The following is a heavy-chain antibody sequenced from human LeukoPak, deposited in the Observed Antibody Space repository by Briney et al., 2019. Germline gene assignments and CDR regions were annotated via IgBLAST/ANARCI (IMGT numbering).Heavy chain of an antibody. Sequence: ASVKVSCKASGYTFSRYGMHWVRQAPGQGLEWMGWINAGNENTKYSQKFQGRVSITRDTSASTAYMELSSLTSEDTAVYYCARDLYGDYFDYWGQGTLVTVSS. D-gene: IGHD3-16*01. J-gene: IGHJ4*02. CDR2: INAGNENT. CDR3: ARDLYGDYFDY. CDR1: GYTFSRYG. V-gene: IGHV1-3*01.